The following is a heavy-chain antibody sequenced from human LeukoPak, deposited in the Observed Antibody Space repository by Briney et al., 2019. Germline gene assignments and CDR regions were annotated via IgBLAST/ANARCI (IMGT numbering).Heavy chain of an antibody. V-gene: IGHV3-53*04. Sequence: GGSLRLSCAASGFTVSNNYMSWVRQAPGKGLEWVSVIYSAGTTYYADSVKGRFTISRQNPENTLFLQMNSLRPEDTAVYYCAQVLGYDSSGYYRGYFDYWGQGTLVTVSS. CDR1: GFTVSNNY. D-gene: IGHD3-22*01. CDR3: AQVLGYDSSGYYRGYFDY. CDR2: IYSAGTT. J-gene: IGHJ4*02.